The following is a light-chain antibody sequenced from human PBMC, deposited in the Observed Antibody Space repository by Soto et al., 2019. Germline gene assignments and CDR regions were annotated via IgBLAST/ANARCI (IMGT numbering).Light chain of an antibody. CDR3: QQYGSSPLT. CDR2: GAS. Sequence: EIVLTQSPGTLSLSPGERATLSCRASESVSDNYLAWSQQRSGQAPRLVIYGASSRASAVPDRFGGSGSGADFTLTISRLEPEDFAVYYCQQYGSSPLTFGGGTKVDIK. CDR1: ESVSDNY. J-gene: IGKJ4*01. V-gene: IGKV3-20*01.